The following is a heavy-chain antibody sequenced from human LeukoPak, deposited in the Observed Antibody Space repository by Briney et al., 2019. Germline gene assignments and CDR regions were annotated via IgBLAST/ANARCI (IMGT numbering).Heavy chain of an antibody. CDR3: AHSQVFSYGSFHDAYDI. J-gene: IGHJ3*02. D-gene: IGHD5-18*01. Sequence: SGPTLVNPTQTLTLTCSLSGVSLSTSGVGVGWIRRPPGKALEWLALIYWDDDSRYSPSLKSRLTIAKDTSKNQVVLTSTNMDSVDTATYYCAHSQVFSYGSFHDAYDIWGLGMLVTVSS. CDR2: IYWDDDS. V-gene: IGHV2-5*02. CDR1: GVSLSTSGVG.